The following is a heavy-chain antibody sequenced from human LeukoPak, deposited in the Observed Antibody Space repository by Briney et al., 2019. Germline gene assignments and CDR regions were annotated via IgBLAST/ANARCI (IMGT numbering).Heavy chain of an antibody. D-gene: IGHD6-19*01. V-gene: IGHV3-74*01. CDR3: ARDQWLVPADY. CDR1: GFTFSSYW. J-gene: IGHJ4*02. Sequence: GGSLRLSCAASGFTFSSYWMHWVRQAPGKGLVWVSRINTDGSSTSYADSVKGRFTISRDNAKNMLYLQMNSLRAEDTAVYYCARDQWLVPADYWGQGTLVTVSS. CDR2: INTDGSST.